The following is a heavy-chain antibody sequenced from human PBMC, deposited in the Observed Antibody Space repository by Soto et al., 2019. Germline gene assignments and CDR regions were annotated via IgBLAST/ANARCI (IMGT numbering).Heavy chain of an antibody. Sequence: EMQLLESGGGLVQPGGSLRLSCAVSGLTFSSYGMTWVRQAQGKGLEWISFSSATGSGTYYADSVKGRFTISRDNSKNTLYLQTTSLRADDTAVYYCAKDRRAGGNYGFYSDFWGQGALVIVSS. CDR2: SSATGSGT. J-gene: IGHJ4*02. V-gene: IGHV3-23*01. D-gene: IGHD1-7*01. CDR1: GLTFSSYG. CDR3: AKDRRAGGNYGFYSDF.